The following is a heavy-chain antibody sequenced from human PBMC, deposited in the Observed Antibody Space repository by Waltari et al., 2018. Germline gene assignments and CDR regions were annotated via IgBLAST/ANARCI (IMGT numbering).Heavy chain of an antibody. CDR3: MRQALGYCTSAACRRLES. Sequence: QIQLQQSGPGLLEPSETLSLTCAVAAYAGNSGFYWGWVRQPPGRGLEWIGTTYPDGTTFYNPTLKTRLTISMYTSKNQFFLKVNSVTAADTAMYYCMRQALGYCTSAACRRLESWGQGTLVTVSS. V-gene: IGHV4-38-2*01. J-gene: IGHJ4*02. CDR1: AYAGNSGFY. CDR2: TYPDGTT. D-gene: IGHD2-8*02.